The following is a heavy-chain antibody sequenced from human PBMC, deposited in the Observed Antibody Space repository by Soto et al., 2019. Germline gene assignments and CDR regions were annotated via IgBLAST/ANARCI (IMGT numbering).Heavy chain of an antibody. D-gene: IGHD5-12*01. V-gene: IGHV3-23*01. CDR3: ALSGYIVATIDY. CDR1: GFTFSSYA. CDR2: ISGSGGST. J-gene: IGHJ4*02. Sequence: GGSLRLSCAASGFTFSSYAMSWVRQAPGKGLEWVSAISGSGGSTYYADYVKGRFTISRDNSKNTLYLQMNSLKSEDTAVYYCALSGYIVATIDYWGQGTLVTVSS.